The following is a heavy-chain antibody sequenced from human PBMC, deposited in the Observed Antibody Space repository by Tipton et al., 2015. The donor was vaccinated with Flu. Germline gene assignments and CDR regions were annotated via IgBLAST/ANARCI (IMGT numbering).Heavy chain of an antibody. Sequence: QLVQSGAEVKKPGASVKVSCKASGYSFTNYYIRWVRQAPGQGLEWMGVILPSDGSTTYAQKFQGRVTVTRDTSTSTVYMELNSLKSEDTAVYYCAGLQAHGRNSLDYWGQGTLVTVSS. CDR3: AGLQAHGRNSLDY. CDR2: ILPSDGST. CDR1: GYSFTNYY. J-gene: IGHJ4*02. V-gene: IGHV1-46*01. D-gene: IGHD4-23*01.